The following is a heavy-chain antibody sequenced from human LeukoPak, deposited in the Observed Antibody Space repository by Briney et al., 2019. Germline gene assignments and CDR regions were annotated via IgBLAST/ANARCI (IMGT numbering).Heavy chain of an antibody. CDR1: GFTFSSYE. D-gene: IGHD2-2*02. CDR2: ISSSGSTI. V-gene: IGHV3-48*03. CDR3: ARALGFGYCSSTSCYIPPY. Sequence: PGGSLRLSCAASGFTFSSYEMNWVRQAPGKRLEWVSYISSSGSTIYYAGSVKGRFTISRDNAKNSLYLQMNSLRAEDTAVYYCARALGFGYCSSTSCYIPPYWGQGTLVTVSS. J-gene: IGHJ4*02.